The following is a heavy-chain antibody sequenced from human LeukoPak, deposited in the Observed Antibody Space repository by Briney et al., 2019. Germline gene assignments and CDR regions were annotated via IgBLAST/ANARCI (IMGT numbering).Heavy chain of an antibody. J-gene: IGHJ6*03. CDR1: GYTFTSYG. D-gene: IGHD3-22*01. CDR3: ARAASSGRYYYYYMDV. Sequence: GASVKVSCKVSGYTFTSYGISWVRQATGQGLEWMGWMNPNSGNTGYAQKFQGRVTMTRNTSISTAYMELSSLRSEDTAVYYCARAASSGRYYYYYMDVWGKGTTVTISS. CDR2: MNPNSGNT. V-gene: IGHV1-8*02.